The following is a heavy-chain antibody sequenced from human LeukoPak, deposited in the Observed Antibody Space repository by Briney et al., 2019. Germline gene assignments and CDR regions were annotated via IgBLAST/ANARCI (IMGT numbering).Heavy chain of an antibody. CDR1: GFTFSSYA. Sequence: PGGSLRLSCAASGFTFSSYAMTLVRQAPGKGLEWISAISGSAYSTSYADSVKGRFTISRDNSKNTLYLQMNSLRAEDTAIYYCARNTSGFKLGDAFDIWGQGTMVTVSS. V-gene: IGHV3-23*01. CDR2: ISGSAYST. D-gene: IGHD3-22*01. CDR3: ARNTSGFKLGDAFDI. J-gene: IGHJ3*02.